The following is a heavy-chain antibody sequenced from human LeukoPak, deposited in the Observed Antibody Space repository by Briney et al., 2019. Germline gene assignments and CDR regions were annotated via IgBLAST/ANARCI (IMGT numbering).Heavy chain of an antibody. CDR2: IYHSGST. D-gene: IGHD6-13*01. CDR3: ARDAPYSSSSWYENDY. Sequence: SETLSLTCTVSGYSISSGYYWGWIRQPPGKGLEWIGSIYHSGSTYYNPPLKSRVTISVDTSKNQFSLKLSSVTAADTAVYYCARDAPYSSSSWYENDYWGQGTLVTVSS. J-gene: IGHJ4*02. CDR1: GYSISSGYY. V-gene: IGHV4-38-2*02.